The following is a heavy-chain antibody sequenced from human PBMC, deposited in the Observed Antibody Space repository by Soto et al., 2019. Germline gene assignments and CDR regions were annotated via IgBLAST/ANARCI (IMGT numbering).Heavy chain of an antibody. V-gene: IGHV4-59*01. CDR1: PGSLTSYY. D-gene: IGHD6-6*01. CDR3: AGSPAARRGYLDY. Sequence: PYETIRLPCTVCPGSLTSYYWSWIRQPPGKGLEWIGYIYYSGSTNYNPSLKSRVTISVDTSKNQFSLKLSSVTAADTAVYYCAGSPAARRGYLDYRQRRTRGAVSS. CDR2: IYYSGST. J-gene: IGHJ4*02.